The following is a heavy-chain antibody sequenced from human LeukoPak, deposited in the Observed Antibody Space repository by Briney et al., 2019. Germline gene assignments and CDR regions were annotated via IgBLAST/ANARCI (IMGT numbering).Heavy chain of an antibody. D-gene: IGHD6-13*01. Sequence: SETLSLTCTVSGGSISSYYWSWIRQPPGKGLEWIGYIYYSRTTNYNPSLKSRVTISVDTSKNQFSLKLSSVTAADTAVYYCARGVYIAAAQYGYWGQGTLVTVSS. CDR2: IYYSRTT. J-gene: IGHJ4*02. V-gene: IGHV4-59*01. CDR1: GGSISSYY. CDR3: ARGVYIAAAQYGY.